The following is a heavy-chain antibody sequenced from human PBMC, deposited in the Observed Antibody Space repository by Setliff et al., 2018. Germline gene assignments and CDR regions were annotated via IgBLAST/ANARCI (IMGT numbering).Heavy chain of an antibody. J-gene: IGHJ4*02. Sequence: ASVKVSCKASGYTFNNYGINWVRQAPGQGLEWMGWISAHTGNTFYAPKFQDRVTMTTDTSTTTAYMEVRSPTPDDTAVYYCARLVRYCTKTSCQRASGGEYWGQGTLVTVSS. CDR3: ARLVRYCTKTSCQRASGGEY. V-gene: IGHV1-18*01. CDR1: GYTFNNYG. CDR2: ISAHTGNT. D-gene: IGHD2-2*01.